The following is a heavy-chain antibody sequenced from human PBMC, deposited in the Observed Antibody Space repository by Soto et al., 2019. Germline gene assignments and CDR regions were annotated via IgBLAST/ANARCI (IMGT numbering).Heavy chain of an antibody. Sequence: QVQLVQSGAAVKKPGSSVKVSCKASGGTFSSYAISWVRQAPGQGLEWMGGIIPIFGTANYAQKFQGRVTITADESTSTAYMELSSLRSEDTAVYYCARAVVTLGYYYGMDVWSQGTTVTVSS. CDR2: IIPIFGTA. V-gene: IGHV1-69*12. CDR1: GGTFSSYA. CDR3: ARAVVTLGYYYGMDV. J-gene: IGHJ6*02. D-gene: IGHD2-15*01.